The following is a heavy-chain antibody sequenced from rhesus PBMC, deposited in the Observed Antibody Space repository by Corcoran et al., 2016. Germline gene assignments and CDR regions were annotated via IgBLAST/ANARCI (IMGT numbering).Heavy chain of an antibody. CDR3: ASRVGTTILS. D-gene: IGHD1-44*01. CDR2: ISGSSGSP. J-gene: IGHJ4*01. Sequence: QVQLQESGPGLVKPSETLSLTCAVSGGSFSGYYWGWIRQPPGKGLEWIGYISGSSGSPAYNPSLKSRVTISTDTSKNQFSLKLSSVTAADTAVYYCASRVGTTILSWGQGVLVTVSS. CDR1: GGSFSGYY. V-gene: IGHV4-165*01.